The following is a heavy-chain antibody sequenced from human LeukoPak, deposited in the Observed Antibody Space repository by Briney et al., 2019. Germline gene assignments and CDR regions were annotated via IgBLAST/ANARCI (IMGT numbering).Heavy chain of an antibody. CDR2: ISWNSGSI. CDR3: AKERGGYSGYDPQENYYFDY. V-gene: IGHV3-9*01. J-gene: IGHJ4*02. CDR1: GFTFDDYA. Sequence: PGGSLRLSCAASGFTFDDYAMHWVRQAPGEGLEWVSGISWNSGSIGYADSVKGRFTISRDNAKNSLYLQMNSLRAEGTALYYCAKERGGYSGYDPQENYYFDYWGQGTLVTVSS. D-gene: IGHD5-12*01.